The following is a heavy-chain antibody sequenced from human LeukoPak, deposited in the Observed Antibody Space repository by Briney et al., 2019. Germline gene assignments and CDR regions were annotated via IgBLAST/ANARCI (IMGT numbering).Heavy chain of an antibody. J-gene: IGHJ4*02. D-gene: IGHD6-13*01. CDR3: ARVAEAAAFDS. CDR2: ISSSSRYI. Sequence: KPGGSLRLSCAASGFTFSSYSMNWVRQAPGKGLEWVSSISSSSRYIYYADSMKGRFTISRDNSKNSLYLQMNSLRAEATAVYYCARVAEAAAFDSWGQGTLVTVSS. CDR1: GFTFSSYS. V-gene: IGHV3-21*06.